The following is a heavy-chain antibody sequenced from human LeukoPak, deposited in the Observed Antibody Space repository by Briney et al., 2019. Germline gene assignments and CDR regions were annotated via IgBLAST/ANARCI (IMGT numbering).Heavy chain of an antibody. Sequence: PSETLSLTCTVSGGSISSYYWSWIRQPAGKGLEWIGRIYTSGSTNYNPSLKSRVTMSVDKSKNQFSLKLSSVTAADTAVYYCARQLGQGLSYYYYYMDVWGKGTTVTVSS. CDR3: ARQLGQGLSYYYYYMDV. CDR1: GGSISSYY. J-gene: IGHJ6*03. D-gene: IGHD6-6*01. V-gene: IGHV4-4*07. CDR2: IYTSGST.